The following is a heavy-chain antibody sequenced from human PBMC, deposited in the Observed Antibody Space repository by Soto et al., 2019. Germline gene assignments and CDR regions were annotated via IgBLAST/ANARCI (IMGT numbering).Heavy chain of an antibody. CDR2: IYKSGCT. CDR1: DGSVSSGSYY. D-gene: IGHD2-15*01. Sequence: QVQLQESGPGLVKPSETLSLTCTVSDGSVSSGSYYWSWIRQPPGKGLQWIGYIYKSGCTNYNPSLNSRVTMSFDTSKNQFALKLDSVSAADTAVYYCARQFCSGGSCFEAFDIWGQGTMVTVSS. J-gene: IGHJ3*02. V-gene: IGHV4-61*01. CDR3: ARQFCSGGSCFEAFDI.